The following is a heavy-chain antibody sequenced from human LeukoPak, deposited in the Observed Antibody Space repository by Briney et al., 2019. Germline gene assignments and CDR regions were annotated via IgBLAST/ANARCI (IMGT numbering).Heavy chain of an antibody. Sequence: GGSLRLSCAASGFIFRNHAMNWVRQAPGQGLEWVSGVSASGGSTFNTDSVKGRFSISRDNSKNTLYLEMNSLRAKDTALYYCAKSLGNQGVIDYWGQGTLVTVSS. D-gene: IGHD3-10*01. V-gene: IGHV3-23*01. J-gene: IGHJ4*02. CDR3: AKSLGNQGVIDY. CDR2: VSASGGST. CDR1: GFIFRNHA.